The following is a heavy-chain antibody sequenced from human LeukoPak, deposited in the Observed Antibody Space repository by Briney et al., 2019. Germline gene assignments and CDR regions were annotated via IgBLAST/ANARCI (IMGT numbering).Heavy chain of an antibody. Sequence: SETLSLTCAVYGGSFSGYYWSWIRQPPGKGLEWIGEINHSGSTNYNPSLKSRVTISVDTSKNQFSLKLSSVTAADTAVYYCARGVLAPFDYWGQGTLVTVSS. D-gene: IGHD3-3*01. V-gene: IGHV4-34*01. CDR2: INHSGST. CDR3: ARGVLAPFDY. CDR1: GGSFSGYY. J-gene: IGHJ4*02.